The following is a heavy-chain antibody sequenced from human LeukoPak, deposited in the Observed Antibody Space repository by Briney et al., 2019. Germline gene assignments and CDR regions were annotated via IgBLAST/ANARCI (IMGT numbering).Heavy chain of an antibody. D-gene: IGHD6-19*01. J-gene: IGHJ4*02. CDR2: ISGSGGST. CDR3: ARQQGYSSGWQTGGFDY. V-gene: IGHV3-23*01. CDR1: GFTFSGYA. Sequence: PGGSLRLSCAASGFTFSGYAMSWVRQAPGKGLEWVSAISGSGGSTYYADSVKGRFTISRDNSKNTLYLQMNSLRAEDTAVYYCARQQGYSSGWQTGGFDYWGQGTLVTVSS.